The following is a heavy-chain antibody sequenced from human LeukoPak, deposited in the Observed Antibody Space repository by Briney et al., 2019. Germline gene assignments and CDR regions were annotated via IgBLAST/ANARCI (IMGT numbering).Heavy chain of an antibody. J-gene: IGHJ6*03. CDR1: GYTFSSYY. CDR2: INPNGGGT. CDR3: ARVGYDSSGYYKDLFSFYYYYYMDV. Sequence: WASLNLSCTVSGYTFSSYYMNWVRQAPGQGLEWMGWINPNGGGTNYAHMFQGRVTMTRDTSISTAYMELSRLRSDDTAVYYCARVGYDSSGYYKDLFSFYYYYYMDVWGKETTVTVSS. V-gene: IGHV1-2*02. D-gene: IGHD3-22*01.